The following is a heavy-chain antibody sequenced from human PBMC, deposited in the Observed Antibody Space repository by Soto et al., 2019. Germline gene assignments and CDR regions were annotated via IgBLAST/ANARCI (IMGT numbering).Heavy chain of an antibody. J-gene: IGHJ5*02. CDR2: IYYSGST. CDR1: GGSISSGGYY. V-gene: IGHV4-31*03. Sequence: QVQLQESGPGLVKPSQTLSLTCTVSGGSISSGGYYWSWIRQHPGKGLEWIGYIYYSGSTYYNPSLKSRVTISVDPSKNQLSRKLSSVTAADTGVYYCASIVDSHDYSNKRTFDPWGQGTLVTVSS. D-gene: IGHD4-4*01. CDR3: ASIVDSHDYSNKRTFDP.